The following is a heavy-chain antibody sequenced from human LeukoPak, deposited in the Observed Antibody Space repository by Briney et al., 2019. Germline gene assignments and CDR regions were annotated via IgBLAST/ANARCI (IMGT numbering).Heavy chain of an antibody. D-gene: IGHD3-3*01. Sequence: GGSLRLSCAASGFTFSSYSMNWVRQAPGKGLEWVSYISSSSSTIYYADSVKGRFTISRDNAKNSLYLQMNSLRAEDTAVYYCARAHYDFWSGEEYYFDYWGQGTLVTVSS. CDR3: ARAHYDFWSGEEYYFDY. J-gene: IGHJ4*02. V-gene: IGHV3-48*01. CDR1: GFTFSSYS. CDR2: ISSSSSTI.